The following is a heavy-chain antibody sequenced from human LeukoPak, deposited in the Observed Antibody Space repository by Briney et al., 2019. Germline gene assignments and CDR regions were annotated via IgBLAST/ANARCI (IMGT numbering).Heavy chain of an antibody. CDR3: ARDSTYYDILTGYYIGAFDI. J-gene: IGHJ3*02. Sequence: GGSLRLSCAASGFTFSTYWMTWVRQAPGKGLEWVANIKLDGSEKYYVDSVKGRFTISRDNAKNSLYLQMNSLRAEDTAVYYCARDSTYYDILTGYYIGAFDIWGQGTMVTVSS. V-gene: IGHV3-7*03. CDR1: GFTFSTYW. D-gene: IGHD3-9*01. CDR2: IKLDGSEK.